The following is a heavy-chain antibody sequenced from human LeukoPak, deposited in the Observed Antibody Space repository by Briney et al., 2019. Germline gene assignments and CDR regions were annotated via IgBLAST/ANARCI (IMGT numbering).Heavy chain of an antibody. J-gene: IGHJ6*02. CDR2: IYTSGST. CDR3: ARVLYDSWNDEDYYYGMGV. D-gene: IGHD1-1*01. Sequence: PSETLSLTCTVSGGSISSYYWSWIRQPAGKGLEWIGRIYTSGSTNYNPSLKSRVTMSVDTSKNQFSLKLSSVTAADTAVYYCARVLYDSWNDEDYYYGMGVWGQGTTVTVSS. CDR1: GGSISSYY. V-gene: IGHV4-4*07.